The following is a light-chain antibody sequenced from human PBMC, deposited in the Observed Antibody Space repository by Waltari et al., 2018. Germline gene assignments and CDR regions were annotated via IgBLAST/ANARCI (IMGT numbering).Light chain of an antibody. J-gene: IGKJ4*01. CDR3: QQYYNTPLT. V-gene: IGKV4-1*01. CDR2: WAS. Sequence: DIVMTQSPESLAVSLGERATINCKSSESVLYSRNNKDHLAWYQQKPGQRPKLLIYWASTRKSGVPDRFSGSGSETEFTLTINSLQAEDVAVYYCQQYYNTPLTFGGGTKVEIK. CDR1: ESVLYSRNNKDH.